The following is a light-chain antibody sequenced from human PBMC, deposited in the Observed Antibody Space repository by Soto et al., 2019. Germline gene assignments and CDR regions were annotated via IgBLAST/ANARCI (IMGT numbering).Light chain of an antibody. V-gene: IGKV1-5*03. CDR3: QQYNSYSYT. CDR1: QRFSSW. CDR2: KPS. Sequence: DIQMTQSPSTLPPSIGDRVTVLGRAIQRFSSWLAGYQQKPGKAPKPLIQKPSNLESGVPSRFSGSGSGTEFTLTISSLQPDDFATYYCQQYNSYSYTFGQGTKLEIK. J-gene: IGKJ2*01.